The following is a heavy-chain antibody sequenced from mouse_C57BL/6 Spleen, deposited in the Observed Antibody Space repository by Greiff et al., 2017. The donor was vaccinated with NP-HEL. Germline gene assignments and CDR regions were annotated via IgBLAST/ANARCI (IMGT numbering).Heavy chain of an antibody. CDR3: ARGGSSPAWFAY. CDR1: GYAFSSSW. Sequence: QVQLQQSGPELVKPGASVKISCKASGYAFSSSWMNWVKQRPGKGLEWIGRIYPGDGDTNYNGKFKGKATLTADKSSSTAYMQLSSLTSEDSAVYFWARGGSSPAWFAYWGQGTLVTVSA. D-gene: IGHD1-1*01. CDR2: IYPGDGDT. V-gene: IGHV1-82*01. J-gene: IGHJ3*01.